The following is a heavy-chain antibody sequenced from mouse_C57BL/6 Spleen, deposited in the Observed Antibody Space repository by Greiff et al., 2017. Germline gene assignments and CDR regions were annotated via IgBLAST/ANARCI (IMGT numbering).Heavy chain of an antibody. CDR2: IRNKANGYTT. D-gene: IGHD1-1*01. J-gene: IGHJ1*03. CDR3: SRGDYGSSYWYFDV. V-gene: IGHV7-3*01. CDR1: GFTFTDYY. Sequence: EVKLVESGGGLVQPGGSLSLSCAASGFTFTDYYMSWVRQPPGKALEWLGFIRNKANGYTTEYSASVKGRFTISRDNAQSILYLQMKARRAEDSATYYCSRGDYGSSYWYFDVWGTGTTVTVSS.